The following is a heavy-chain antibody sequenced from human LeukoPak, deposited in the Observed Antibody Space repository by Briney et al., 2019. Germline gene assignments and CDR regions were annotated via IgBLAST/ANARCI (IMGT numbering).Heavy chain of an antibody. Sequence: TGGSLRLSCVTSGFTFSSYAMHWVRQAPGEGLEGVAVIYYDGNQKYYGDSVKGRFTVSRDVSENMLYLQMSSLRADDTAVYYCARGGVATAWGAFDVWGQGTMVTVSS. J-gene: IGHJ3*01. CDR1: GFTFSSYA. D-gene: IGHD4-23*01. CDR2: IYYDGNQK. V-gene: IGHV3-33*08. CDR3: ARGGVATAWGAFDV.